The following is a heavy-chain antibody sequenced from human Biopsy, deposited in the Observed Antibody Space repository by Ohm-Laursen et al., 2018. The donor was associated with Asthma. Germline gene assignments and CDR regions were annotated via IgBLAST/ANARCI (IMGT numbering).Heavy chain of an antibody. V-gene: IGHV4-31*03. Sequence: TLSLTCTVSGDSITSGGCCWNWIRQHPGKGLEWIGYIHRSGTSYFNPSPKSRVSFSRDTSKNQFSLRLSSVTAADTAMYYCARIPRRSGSYFVDYWGQGTLVTVSS. J-gene: IGHJ4*02. CDR1: GDSITSGGCC. D-gene: IGHD3-22*01. CDR2: IHRSGTS. CDR3: ARIPRRSGSYFVDY.